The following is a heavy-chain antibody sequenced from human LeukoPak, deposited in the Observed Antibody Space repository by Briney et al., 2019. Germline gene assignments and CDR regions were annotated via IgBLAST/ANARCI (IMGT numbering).Heavy chain of an antibody. D-gene: IGHD1-26*01. CDR3: AKEGEGSVSH. CDR1: GYSISGGYH. J-gene: IGHJ4*02. V-gene: IGHV4-38-2*02. Sequence: PSETLSLTCTVSGYSISGGYHWGWIRQPPGKGLEWIGSIYHTGSTYYNPSLKSRVTISVDTSKNQFSLKLNSVTAADTALYYCAKEGEGSVSHWGQGTLVTVSS. CDR2: IYHTGST.